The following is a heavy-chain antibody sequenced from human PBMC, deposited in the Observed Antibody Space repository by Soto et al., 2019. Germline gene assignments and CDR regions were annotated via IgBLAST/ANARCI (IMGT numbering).Heavy chain of an antibody. CDR2: IYYSGST. J-gene: IGHJ4*02. V-gene: IGHV4-59*01. CDR1: GGSIRSYY. Sequence: SETLSLTCTVSGGSIRSYYWSWIRQPPGKGLEWIGYIYYSGSTNYNPSLKSRVTISVDTSKNQFSLKLSSVTAADTAVYYCASFMVRGFFRGFDYWGQGTLVTVSS. CDR3: ASFMVRGFFRGFDY. D-gene: IGHD3-10*01.